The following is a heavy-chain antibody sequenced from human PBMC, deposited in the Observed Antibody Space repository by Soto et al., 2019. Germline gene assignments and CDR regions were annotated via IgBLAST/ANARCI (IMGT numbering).Heavy chain of an antibody. J-gene: IGHJ4*02. CDR1: GDSITSNHHY. CDR2: IYYSGNT. Sequence: SETLSLTCTVSGDSITSNHHYWGWIRQPPGKGLEWIGSIYYSGNTYYSPSLKSRVTISVDTSKGQFSLRLTSVTAADMAVYYCGTRYCGGGTCFNTYIAYWGQGALVTVSS. V-gene: IGHV4-39*01. D-gene: IGHD2-15*01. CDR3: GTRYCGGGTCFNTYIAY.